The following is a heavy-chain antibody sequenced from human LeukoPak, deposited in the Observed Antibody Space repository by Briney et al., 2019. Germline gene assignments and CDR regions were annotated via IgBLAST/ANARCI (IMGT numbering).Heavy chain of an antibody. Sequence: GGSLRLSCAASGFTFSRYGMHWVRQAPGKGLEWVAVISYDGSIKNFADSVKGRFTISRDNSKNTVYMEMNSLRAEDTAVFYCARDLRGTYTLDYCGQGTQVTVSS. CDR2: ISYDGSIK. CDR1: GFTFSRYG. V-gene: IGHV3-30*12. J-gene: IGHJ4*02. CDR3: ARDLRGTYTLDY. D-gene: IGHD1-26*01.